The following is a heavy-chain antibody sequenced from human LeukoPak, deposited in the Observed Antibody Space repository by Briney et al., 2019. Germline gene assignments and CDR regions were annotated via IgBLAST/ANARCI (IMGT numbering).Heavy chain of an antibody. Sequence: ASVKVSCKASGYTFTSYSISWVRQAPGQGLEWVGWNSGNSDNTNYAQKLQGRVTMTTDTSTSTAYMELRSLRSDDTAVYYCAREGEDLGDYWGQGTLVTVSS. D-gene: IGHD2-15*01. CDR1: GYTFTSYS. J-gene: IGHJ4*02. CDR3: AREGEDLGDY. CDR2: NSGNSDNT. V-gene: IGHV1-18*04.